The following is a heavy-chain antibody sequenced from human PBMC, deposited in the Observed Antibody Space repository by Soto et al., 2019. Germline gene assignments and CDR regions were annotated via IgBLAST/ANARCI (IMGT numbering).Heavy chain of an antibody. CDR3: ARDPFYDILTGYYTSWFDP. J-gene: IGHJ5*02. V-gene: IGHV3-33*01. Sequence: GGSLRLSCAASGFTFSSYGMHWVRQAPGKGLEWVAVIWYDGSNKYYADSVKGRFTISRDNSKNTLYLQMNSLRAEDTAVYYCARDPFYDILTGYYTSWFDPWGQGTLVTVSS. CDR2: IWYDGSNK. D-gene: IGHD3-9*01. CDR1: GFTFSSYG.